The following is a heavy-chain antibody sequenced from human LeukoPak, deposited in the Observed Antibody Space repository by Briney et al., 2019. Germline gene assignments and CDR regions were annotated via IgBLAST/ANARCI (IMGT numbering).Heavy chain of an antibody. D-gene: IGHD3-9*01. CDR3: ARGFRRDYRNFDFERYFDY. CDR1: GFTFSSYA. J-gene: IGHJ4*02. V-gene: IGHV3-30*04. CDR2: ISYDGSNK. Sequence: QPGGSLRLSCAASGFTFSSYAMHWVRQAPGKGLEWVAVISYDGSNKYYADSVKGRFTISRDNSKNTLYLQMNSLRAEDTAVYYCARGFRRDYRNFDFERYFDYWGQGTLVTVSS.